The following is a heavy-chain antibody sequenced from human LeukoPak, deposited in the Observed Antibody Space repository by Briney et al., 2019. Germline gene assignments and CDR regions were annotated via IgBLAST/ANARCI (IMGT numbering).Heavy chain of an antibody. CDR3: AKDGYAMVSFFDY. V-gene: IGHV3-23*01. CDR1: GFTFSSYT. CDR2: ISGSGGNT. D-gene: IGHD4/OR15-4a*01. Sequence: GRSLRLSCAASGFTFSSYTMNWVRQALGKGLEWVSGISGSGGNTYYADSVKGRFTISRDNSKNTLYLQLNSLRAEDTAVYYCAKDGYAMVSFFDYWGQGTLVSVSS. J-gene: IGHJ4*02.